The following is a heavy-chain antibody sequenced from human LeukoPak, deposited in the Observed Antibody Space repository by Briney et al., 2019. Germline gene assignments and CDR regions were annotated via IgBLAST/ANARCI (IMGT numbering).Heavy chain of an antibody. CDR2: ISYDGSNK. J-gene: IGHJ4*02. V-gene: IGHV3-30*03. CDR3: ATIVVVTAIRGALDY. CDR1: GFTFSSYG. D-gene: IGHD2-21*02. Sequence: PXGSLRLSCAASGFTFSSYGMHWVRQAPGKGLEWVAVISYDGSNKYYADSVKGRFTISRDNSKNTLYLQMNSLRAEDTAVYYCATIVVVTAIRGALDYWGQGTLVTVSS.